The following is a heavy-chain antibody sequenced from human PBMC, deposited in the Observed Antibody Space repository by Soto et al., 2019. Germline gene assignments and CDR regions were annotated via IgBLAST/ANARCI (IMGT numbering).Heavy chain of an antibody. Sequence: EVQLLESGGGLVQPGGSLRLSCAASGFTFSSYAMSWVRQAPGKGLEWGSAISGSGGSTYYADSVKGRFILSRDNSKNTLDLQMNSLRADDTAVYYCAKGRGSCNSASSYVGSDYRGEGTLVT. CDR3: AKGRGSCNSASSYVGSDY. V-gene: IGHV3-23*01. CDR2: ISGSGGST. D-gene: IGHD2-2*01. J-gene: IGHJ4*02. CDR1: GFTFSSYA.